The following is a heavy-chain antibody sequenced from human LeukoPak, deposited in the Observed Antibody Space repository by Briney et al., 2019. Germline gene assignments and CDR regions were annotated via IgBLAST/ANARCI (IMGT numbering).Heavy chain of an antibody. CDR1: GLSFSDHV. V-gene: IGHV3-72*01. D-gene: IGHD1-1*01. CDR2: SRNKANSYTT. J-gene: IGHJ4*02. Sequence: GGSLRLSCAVSGLSFSDHVMDWVRQVPGKGLQWVGRSRNKANSYTTAYAASVQGRFTISRDGSENSLYLQMNSLKSEDTAVYYCAASRANWNDLVYWGQGSLVTVSS. CDR3: AASRANWNDLVY.